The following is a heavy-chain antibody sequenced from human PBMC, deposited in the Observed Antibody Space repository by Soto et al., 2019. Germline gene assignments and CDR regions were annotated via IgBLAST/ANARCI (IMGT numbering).Heavy chain of an antibody. CDR3: ARGVGISGYLFDY. J-gene: IGHJ4*02. V-gene: IGHV1-69*13. CDR2: IIPVFGTA. D-gene: IGHD3-22*01. CDR1: GGTFSSYA. Sequence: GASVKVSCKASGGTFSSYAISWVRQAPGQGLEWMGGIIPVFGTANYAQKSQGRVTITADESTSTAYMELSSLRSEGTAVYYCARGVGISGYLFDYWGQGTLVTVSS.